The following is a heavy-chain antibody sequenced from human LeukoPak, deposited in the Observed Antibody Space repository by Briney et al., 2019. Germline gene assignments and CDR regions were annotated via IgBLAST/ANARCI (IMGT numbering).Heavy chain of an antibody. CDR3: ARDLAPTTVVDAFDI. D-gene: IGHD4-23*01. CDR1: GGTFSSYA. Sequence: LVKVSCKASGGTFSSYAISWVRQAPGQGLEWMGRIIPILGIANYAQKFQGRVTITADKSTSTAYMELSSLRSEDTAVYYCARDLAPTTVVDAFDIWGQGTMVTVSS. J-gene: IGHJ3*02. V-gene: IGHV1-69*04. CDR2: IIPILGIA.